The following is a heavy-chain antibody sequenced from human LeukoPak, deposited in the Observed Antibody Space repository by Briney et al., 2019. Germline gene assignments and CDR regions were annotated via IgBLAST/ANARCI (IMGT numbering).Heavy chain of an antibody. D-gene: IGHD3-10*01. V-gene: IGHV4-4*07. Sequence: SETLSLTCTVSGGSISSYYWSWIRQPAGKGLEWIGRIYTSGSTNYNPSLKSRVTMSVDTSKNQFSLKLSSVTAADTAVYYCATGEGSGSYFQVYYYMDVWGKGTTVTISS. CDR3: ATGEGSGSYFQVYYYMDV. CDR2: IYTSGST. J-gene: IGHJ6*03. CDR1: GGSISSYY.